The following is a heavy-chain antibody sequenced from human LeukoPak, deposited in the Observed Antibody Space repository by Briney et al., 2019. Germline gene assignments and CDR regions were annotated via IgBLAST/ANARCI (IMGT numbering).Heavy chain of an antibody. CDR2: FDPEGGET. J-gene: IGHJ2*01. CDR3: ATRSGYSGYDYGNWYFDL. D-gene: IGHD5-12*01. CDR1: GYTLTELS. V-gene: IGHV1-24*01. Sequence: ASVKVSCKVSGYTLTELSMHWVRQAPGKGLEWMGGFDPEGGETIYAQKFQGRVTMTEDTSTDTAYMELSSLRSEDTAVYYCATRSGYSGYDYGNWYFDLWGRGTLVTVSS.